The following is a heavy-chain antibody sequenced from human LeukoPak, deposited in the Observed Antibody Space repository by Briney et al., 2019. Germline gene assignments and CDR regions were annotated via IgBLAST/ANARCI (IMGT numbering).Heavy chain of an antibody. CDR1: GFTFNKAW. Sequence: SGGSLRLSCAASGFTFNKAWMSWIRQALGKGLEWVGRIKSKTAGGATDYPPPVKGRFIISRDDSKNMAYLQMNSLKTEDTALYYCATDLGDYGDYIREWGQGTLVTVSS. V-gene: IGHV3-15*01. J-gene: IGHJ4*02. CDR2: IKSKTAGGAT. D-gene: IGHD4-17*01. CDR3: ATDLGDYGDYIRE.